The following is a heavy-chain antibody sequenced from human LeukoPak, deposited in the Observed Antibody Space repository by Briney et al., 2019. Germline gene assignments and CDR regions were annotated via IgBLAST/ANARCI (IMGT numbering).Heavy chain of an antibody. V-gene: IGHV1-18*01. CDR3: ARDITGKGY. J-gene: IGHJ4*02. CDR1: GYTFTSYG. Sequence: GASVKVSCKASGYTFTSYGISWVRQAPGQGLEWMGWISAYNGNTNYAQKFQGRVTMTRDTSISTAYMELSRLRSDDTAVYYCARDITGKGYWGQGTLVTVSS. CDR2: ISAYNGNT. D-gene: IGHD1-20*01.